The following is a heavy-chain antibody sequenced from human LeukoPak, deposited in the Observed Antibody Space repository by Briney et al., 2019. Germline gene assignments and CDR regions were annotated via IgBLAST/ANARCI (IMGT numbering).Heavy chain of an antibody. D-gene: IGHD3-3*01. CDR1: GGSFSGYY. CDR3: ASPHYDFWSGYHHMDV. Sequence: SETLSLTCAVYGGSFSGYYWSWIRQPPGEGLEWIGEINHSGSTNYNPSLKSRVTISVDTSKNQFSLKLSSVTAADTAVYYCASPHYDFWSGYHHMDVWGKGTTITVSS. V-gene: IGHV4-34*01. CDR2: INHSGST. J-gene: IGHJ6*03.